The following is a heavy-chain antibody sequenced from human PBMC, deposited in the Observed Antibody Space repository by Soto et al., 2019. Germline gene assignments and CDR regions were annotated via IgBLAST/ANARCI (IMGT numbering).Heavy chain of an antibody. CDR3: ARAIKRWEVNYYFDF. CDR1: GSTFNNFA. J-gene: IGHJ4*02. Sequence: QVVLLQSGAEVKEPGSSVRVSCQVSGSTFNNFAFSWVRQAPGHGPEWMGGIVVDSNTAEYSQRFQDRVTISEDTSTDSIYMELGSLTFEDTAVYYCARAIKRWEVNYYFDFWGQGTMVTVPS. D-gene: IGHD1-26*01. CDR2: IVVDSNTA. V-gene: IGHV1-69*06.